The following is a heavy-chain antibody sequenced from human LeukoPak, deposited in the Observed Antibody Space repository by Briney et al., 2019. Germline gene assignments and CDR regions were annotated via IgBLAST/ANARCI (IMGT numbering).Heavy chain of an antibody. CDR3: ARDSSSWYYYYGMDV. Sequence: GGSLRLSCAASGFTVSSNYMGWVRQAPGKGLEWVSVIYSGGSTYYADSVKGRFTISRDNSKNTLYLQMNSLRAEDTAVYYCARDSSSWYYYYGMDVWGQGTTVTVSS. D-gene: IGHD6-13*01. J-gene: IGHJ6*02. V-gene: IGHV3-66*01. CDR1: GFTVSSNY. CDR2: IYSGGST.